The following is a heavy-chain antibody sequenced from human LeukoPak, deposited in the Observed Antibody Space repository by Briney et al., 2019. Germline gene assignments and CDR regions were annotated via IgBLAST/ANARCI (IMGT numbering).Heavy chain of an antibody. CDR3: AREGLDH. V-gene: IGHV1-8*01. CDR1: GYTFTNYD. Sequence: GASVKVSCKASGYTFTNYDINWVRQATGQGLEWMGYKNPNSGNSAYAQKFQGRVTITTDASITTADMELSGLRSEDTALYYCAREGLDHWGQGTLLTVSS. J-gene: IGHJ4*02. CDR2: KNPNSGNS.